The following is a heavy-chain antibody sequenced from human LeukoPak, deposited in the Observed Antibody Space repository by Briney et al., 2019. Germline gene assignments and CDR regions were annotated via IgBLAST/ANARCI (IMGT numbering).Heavy chain of an antibody. CDR2: INHSGST. J-gene: IGHJ3*02. Sequence: SETLSLTCAVYGGSFSGYYWSWIRQPPGKGLEWVGEINHSGSTNYNPSLKSRVTISVDTSKNQFSLKLSSVTAADTAVYYCARVLSNVQHPDYAFDIWGQGTMVTVSS. D-gene: IGHD1-14*01. CDR1: GGSFSGYY. CDR3: ARVLSNVQHPDYAFDI. V-gene: IGHV4-34*01.